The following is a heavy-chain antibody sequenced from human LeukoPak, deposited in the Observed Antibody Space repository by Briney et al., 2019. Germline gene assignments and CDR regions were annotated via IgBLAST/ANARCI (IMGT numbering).Heavy chain of an antibody. D-gene: IGHD2-21*01. Sequence: GGSLRLSCAASGFTVRTHSMSWVRQAPGKGLEWVSVIYGGGSTYYADSVNGRFTISRDSSKNTLFLQMNSLRAEDTALYYCASAREYCGGAECYEYFQHWGQGTLVTVS. CDR3: ASAREYCGGAECYEYFQH. CDR1: GFTVRTHS. CDR2: IYGGGST. V-gene: IGHV3-53*01. J-gene: IGHJ1*01.